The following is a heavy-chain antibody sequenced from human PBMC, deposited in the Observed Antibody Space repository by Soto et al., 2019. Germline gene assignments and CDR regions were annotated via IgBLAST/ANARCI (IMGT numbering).Heavy chain of an antibody. J-gene: IGHJ3*02. V-gene: IGHV1-69*12. CDR1: GGTFSSYA. CDR3: ASPSRSGRYPWDAFDI. D-gene: IGHD1-26*01. CDR2: IIPIFGTA. Sequence: QVQLVQSGAEVKKPGSSVKVSCKASGGTFSSYAISWVRQAPVQRLEWMGGIIPIFGTANYAQKFQGRVTITADESTRTADMELSSLRSEDTDVYYCASPSRSGRYPWDAFDICGQGTMVTVSS.